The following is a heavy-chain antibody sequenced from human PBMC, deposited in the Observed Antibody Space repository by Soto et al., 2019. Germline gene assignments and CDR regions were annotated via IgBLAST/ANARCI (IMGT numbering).Heavy chain of an antibody. D-gene: IGHD3-10*01. CDR2: IYLGGSI. Sequence: SETLSLTCSVSGASISSYYYTWIRQTPGKGLEWIGYIYLGGSINYNPSFKSRVIISVDTSKNQFSVRLSSVTAADTAVYFCARVGPQGLWFGELSHWGQGTVVTVSS. V-gene: IGHV4-59*01. J-gene: IGHJ4*02. CDR3: ARVGPQGLWFGELSH. CDR1: GASISSYY.